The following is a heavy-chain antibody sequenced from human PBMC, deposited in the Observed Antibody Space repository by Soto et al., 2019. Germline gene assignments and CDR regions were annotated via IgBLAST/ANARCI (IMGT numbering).Heavy chain of an antibody. Sequence: QVQLVESGGGVVQPGRSLRLSCAASGFTFSSYAMHWVRQAPGKGLEWVAVISYDGSNKYYADSVKGRFTISRDNSKNPLYLQMNSLRAEDTAVYYCARDPHYDSSGYPLDVWGQGTTVTVSS. D-gene: IGHD3-22*01. CDR1: GFTFSSYA. V-gene: IGHV3-30-3*01. CDR2: ISYDGSNK. CDR3: ARDPHYDSSGYPLDV. J-gene: IGHJ6*02.